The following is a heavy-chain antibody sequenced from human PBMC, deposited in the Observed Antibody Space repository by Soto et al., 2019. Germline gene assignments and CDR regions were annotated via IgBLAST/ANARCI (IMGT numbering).Heavy chain of an antibody. J-gene: IGHJ4*02. Sequence: QVQLQESGPGLVKPLQTLSLTCTVSGGSISSGDYYWSWIRQPPGKVLEWIGYIYYTGSTYANPSLKSRLTISVDTSKNQFSLKLTSVTAAATAVYFCARYQKGPFAYWGQGTLVTVSS. CDR2: IYYTGST. CDR3: ARYQKGPFAY. V-gene: IGHV4-30-4*01. D-gene: IGHD2-2*01. CDR1: GGSISSGDYY.